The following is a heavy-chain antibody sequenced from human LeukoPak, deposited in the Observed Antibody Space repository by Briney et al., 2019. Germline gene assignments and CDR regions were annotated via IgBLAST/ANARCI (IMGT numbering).Heavy chain of an antibody. D-gene: IGHD5-18*01. Sequence: PGGSLRLSCAASGFTFSSYWMSWVRQAPGKGLEWVANIKQDGSEKYYVDSVKGRFTISRDNAKNSLYLQMNSLRAEDTAVYYCARDFWIQLSFFAFDIWGQGTMVTVSS. CDR3: ARDFWIQLSFFAFDI. V-gene: IGHV3-7*03. J-gene: IGHJ3*02. CDR2: IKQDGSEK. CDR1: GFTFSSYW.